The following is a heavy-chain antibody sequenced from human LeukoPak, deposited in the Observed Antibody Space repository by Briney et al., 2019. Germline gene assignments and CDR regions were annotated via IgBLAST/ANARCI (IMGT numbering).Heavy chain of an antibody. J-gene: IGHJ4*02. Sequence: GGSLRLSCAASGLTVSSSYMSWARQAPGKGLEWVSIIYIGDNPHYADSVKGRFTISRHNSKNTLYLQMNNLRAEDTAVYYCARVRPWVFDYWGQGTLVTVSS. CDR1: GLTVSSSY. CDR2: IYIGDNP. V-gene: IGHV3-53*04. CDR3: ARVRPWVFDY.